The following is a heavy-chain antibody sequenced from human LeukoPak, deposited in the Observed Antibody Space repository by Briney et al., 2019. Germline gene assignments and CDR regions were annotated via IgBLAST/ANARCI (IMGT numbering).Heavy chain of an antibody. CDR2: INPSGGST. V-gene: IGHV1-46*01. Sequence: GASVKVSCKASGYTFTSYYMHWVRQAPGQGLEWMGIINPSGGSTSYAQKFQGRVTMTRDTSTSTVYMELSSLRSEDTAVYYCAGDGYGDYSFDYWGQGTLVTVSS. CDR1: GYTFTSYY. CDR3: AGDGYGDYSFDY. D-gene: IGHD4-17*01. J-gene: IGHJ4*02.